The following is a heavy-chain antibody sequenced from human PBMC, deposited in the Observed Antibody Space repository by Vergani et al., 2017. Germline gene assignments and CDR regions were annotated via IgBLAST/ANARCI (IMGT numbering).Heavy chain of an antibody. Sequence: LEESGGGSVKPGGSLRLSCAASGFKFSDHYMSCIRQAPGKGLEWVSHISPGASTVSYTDSVTGRFTVSRDNDNNSLTLDMTTLRVEDTAVYYCAKNPGISTTRHYYAMDVWGQGTTFTVSS. CDR1: GFKFSDHY. V-gene: IGHV3-11*04. CDR2: ISPGASTV. CDR3: AKNPGISTTRHYYAMDV. J-gene: IGHJ6*02. D-gene: IGHD1-1*01.